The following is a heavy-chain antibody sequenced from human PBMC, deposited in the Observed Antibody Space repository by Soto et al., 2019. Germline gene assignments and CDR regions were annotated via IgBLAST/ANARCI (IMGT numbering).Heavy chain of an antibody. V-gene: IGHV4-31*03. CDR2: IYYSGST. CDR3: ARDGRDYYDSSGSGFDY. J-gene: IGHJ4*02. CDR1: GGSISSGGYY. Sequence: SETLSLTCTVSGGSISSGGYYWSWIRQHPGKGLEWIGYIYYSGSTYYNPSLKSRVTISVDTSKNQFSLKLSSVTAADTAVYYCARDGRDYYDSSGSGFDYWGQGTLVTVSS. D-gene: IGHD3-22*01.